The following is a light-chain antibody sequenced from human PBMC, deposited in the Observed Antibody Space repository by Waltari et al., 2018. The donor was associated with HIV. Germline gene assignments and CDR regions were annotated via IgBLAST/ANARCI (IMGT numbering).Light chain of an antibody. CDR3: QQYYSTPWT. J-gene: IGKJ1*01. CDR2: WAS. V-gene: IGKV4-1*01. CDR1: QTVLFRSDNKNY. Sequence: DIVMTQYPASLAVSPGDRAAINCKSSQTVLFRSDNKNYIAWYQPKPGQSPKLLIYWASPRHSGVPDRFTGSASGTNFTLTSTSLRAEDAALYYCQQYYSTPWTFGQGTKV.